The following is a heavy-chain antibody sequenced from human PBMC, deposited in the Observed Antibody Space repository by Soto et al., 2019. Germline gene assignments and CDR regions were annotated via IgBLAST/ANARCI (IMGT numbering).Heavy chain of an antibody. D-gene: IGHD6-19*01. CDR3: AKDLRIAVSDGDYYYYGMDV. V-gene: IGHV3-30*18. CDR2: ISYDGSNK. Sequence: PGGSLRLSCAASGFTFSSYGMHWVRQAPGKGLEWVAVISYDGSNKYYADSVKGRFTISRDNSKNTLYLQMNSLRAEDTAVYYCAKDLRIAVSDGDYYYYGMDVWGQGTTVTVSS. J-gene: IGHJ6*02. CDR1: GFTFSSYG.